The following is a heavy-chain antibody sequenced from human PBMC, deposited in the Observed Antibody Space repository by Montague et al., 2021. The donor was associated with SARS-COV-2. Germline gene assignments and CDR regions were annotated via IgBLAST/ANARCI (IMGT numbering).Heavy chain of an antibody. J-gene: IGHJ2*01. D-gene: IGHD3-10*01. CDR3: ARTYGSGRGFDL. CDR1: GFTFTYYW. Sequence: SLRLSCAASGFTFTYYWMHWVRQAPGRGLAWVSRINNDGSSRIYADSVKGRFTISKDTSKNQVVLTMTNMDPVDTATYYCARTYGSGRGFDLWGRGTLVTVSS. CDR2: INNDGSSR. V-gene: IGHV3-74*01.